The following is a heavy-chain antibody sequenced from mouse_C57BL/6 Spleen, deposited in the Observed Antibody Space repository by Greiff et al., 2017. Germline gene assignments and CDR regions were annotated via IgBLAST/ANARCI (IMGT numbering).Heavy chain of an antibody. CDR3: ARWDSSGYEPY. CDR1: GYTFTSYW. Sequence: VQLQQPGAELVRPGSSVKLSCKASGYTFTSYWMDWVKQRPGQGLEWIGNIYPSDSETHYNQKFKDKATLTVDKSSSTAYMQLSSLTSEDSAVYYCARWDSSGYEPYWGQGTLVTVSA. J-gene: IGHJ3*01. CDR2: IYPSDSET. D-gene: IGHD3-2*02. V-gene: IGHV1-61*01.